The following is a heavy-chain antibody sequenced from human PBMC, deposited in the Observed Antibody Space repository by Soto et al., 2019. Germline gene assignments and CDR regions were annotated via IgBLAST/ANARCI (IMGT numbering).Heavy chain of an antibody. CDR3: ARGRGLAAAGIGWFDP. CDR2: ISSSSSYT. CDR1: GFTFSDYY. Sequence: QVQLVESGGGLVKPGGSLRLSCAASGFTFSDYYMSWIRQAPGKGLEWVSYISSSSSYTNYADSVKGRFTISRDNAKNXLYLQMNSLRAEDTAVYYCARGRGLAAAGIGWFDPWGQGTLVTVSS. J-gene: IGHJ5*02. V-gene: IGHV3-11*05. D-gene: IGHD6-13*01.